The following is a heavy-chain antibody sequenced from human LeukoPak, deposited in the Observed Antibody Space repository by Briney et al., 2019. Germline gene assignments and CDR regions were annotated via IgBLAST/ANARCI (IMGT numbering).Heavy chain of an antibody. D-gene: IGHD3-10*01. V-gene: IGHV3-30*02. Sequence: PGGSLRLSCAASGFTFSDYYMSWIRQAPGKGLEWVAFIRYDGSNKYYADSVKGRFTISRDNSKNTLYLQMNSLRAEDTAVYYCAKDPYGSGLNWFDPWGQGTLVTVSS. J-gene: IGHJ5*02. CDR3: AKDPYGSGLNWFDP. CDR2: IRYDGSNK. CDR1: GFTFSDYY.